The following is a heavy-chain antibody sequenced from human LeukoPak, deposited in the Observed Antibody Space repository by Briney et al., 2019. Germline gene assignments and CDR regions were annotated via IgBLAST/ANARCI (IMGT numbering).Heavy chain of an antibody. CDR1: GFTFSSYA. Sequence: GGSLRLSCAASGFTFSSYAMTWVRQAPGKGLEWVSAISGSGGSTYYADSVKGRFTVARDNAKNTLYLQMDSLRADDTAVYYCARLSGSYNEGRWGQGTLVTVSS. J-gene: IGHJ4*02. V-gene: IGHV3-23*01. CDR2: ISGSGGST. CDR3: ARLSGSYNEGR. D-gene: IGHD1-26*01.